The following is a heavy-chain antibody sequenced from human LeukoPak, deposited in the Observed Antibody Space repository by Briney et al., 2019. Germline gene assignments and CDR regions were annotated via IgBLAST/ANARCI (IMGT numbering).Heavy chain of an antibody. CDR3: ARLRDGYNLADY. CDR1: GFSFSNYA. V-gene: IGHV3-64*02. J-gene: IGHJ4*02. D-gene: IGHD5-24*01. Sequence: GGSLRLSCAASGFSFSNYAMHWVRQAPGKGLEYVAIINSGGGSTFYVDSLRGRFTISRDNSKNTLYLQMGSPRTEDMAVYYCARLRDGYNLADYWGQGTLVTVSS. CDR2: INSGGGST.